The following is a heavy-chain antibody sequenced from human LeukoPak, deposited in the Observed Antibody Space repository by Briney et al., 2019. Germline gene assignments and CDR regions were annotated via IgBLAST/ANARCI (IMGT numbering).Heavy chain of an antibody. V-gene: IGHV3-48*04. J-gene: IGHJ6*03. Sequence: GGSLRLSCAASGFTFSIYGMNWVRQAPGKGVEWVSYISSSSSTIYYADSVKGRFTISRDNAKNSLYLQMNSLRAEDTAVYYCARDEPNYYYMDVWGKGTTVTVSS. CDR2: ISSSSSTI. CDR1: GFTFSIYG. CDR3: ARDEPNYYYMDV.